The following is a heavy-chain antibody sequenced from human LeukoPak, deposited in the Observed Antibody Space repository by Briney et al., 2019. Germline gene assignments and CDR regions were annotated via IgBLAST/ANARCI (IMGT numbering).Heavy chain of an antibody. CDR3: AREHSGSSGKVFDY. J-gene: IGHJ4*02. CDR2: INPNSGGT. CDR1: GYTFPGYY. D-gene: IGHD6-6*01. Sequence: AASVKVSCKASGYTFPGYYMHWVRQAPGQGLEWMGWINPNSGGTNYAQKFQGRVTMTRDTSISTAYMELSRQRSDDTAVCYCAREHSGSSGKVFDYWGQGTLVTVSS. V-gene: IGHV1-2*02.